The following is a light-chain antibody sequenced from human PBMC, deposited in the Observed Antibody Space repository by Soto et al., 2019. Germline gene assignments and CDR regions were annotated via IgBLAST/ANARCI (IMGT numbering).Light chain of an antibody. J-gene: IGKJ2*01. Sequence: EIVLTQSPDTLSLSPGERATLSCRASQSGSSSYLAWYQQRPGQPPRLLIYGVFTRADDIPDRFSGSGSGTEFTLTISSLQSEDFAVYYCQQYNNWPPYTFGQGTKLEI. V-gene: IGKV3D-15*01. CDR1: QSGSSSY. CDR2: GVF. CDR3: QQYNNWPPYT.